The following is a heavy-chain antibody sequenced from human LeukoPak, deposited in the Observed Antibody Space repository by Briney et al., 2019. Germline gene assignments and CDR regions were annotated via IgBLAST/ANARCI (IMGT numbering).Heavy chain of an antibody. Sequence: GGSLRLFCAASGFTFSRSWAHWVRQPPGKGLVWVSRINPDGSGTDYADSVKGRFTISRDNAQNLLYLQMNSLRAEDTAVYYCARAGYYRFDYWGQGALVTVSS. J-gene: IGHJ4*02. CDR1: GFTFSRSW. D-gene: IGHD2-15*01. V-gene: IGHV3-74*01. CDR2: INPDGSGT. CDR3: ARAGYYRFDY.